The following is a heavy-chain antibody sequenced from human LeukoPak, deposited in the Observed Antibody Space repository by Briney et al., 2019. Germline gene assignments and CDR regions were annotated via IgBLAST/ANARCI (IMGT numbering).Heavy chain of an antibody. CDR1: GFTFSSFA. D-gene: IGHD1-26*01. CDR3: ARDPYSGNYGGYYYYYMDV. CDR2: ITSSSTYI. J-gene: IGHJ6*03. Sequence: GNSLRLSCTGSGFTFSSFAIHWVRQAPGKGLEWVSSITSSSTYIYYADSVKGRFTISRDNAKNSLYLQMNSLRPEDTAVYYCARDPYSGNYGGYYYYYMDVWGKGTTVTISS. V-gene: IGHV3-21*01.